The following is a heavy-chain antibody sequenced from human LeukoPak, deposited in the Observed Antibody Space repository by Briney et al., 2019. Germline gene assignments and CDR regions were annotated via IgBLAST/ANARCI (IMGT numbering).Heavy chain of an antibody. CDR1: GGTIRSYY. CDR3: ARDRTYSGSSTTYYYGMDV. J-gene: IGHJ6*02. V-gene: IGHV4-59*01. D-gene: IGHD6-6*01. Sequence: SETLSLTCTVSGGTIRSYYWSWIRQPPGKGLEWIGYISYNGSTNYNPSLKSRVTISVDTSKNQFSLNLRSVTAADTAVYYCARDRTYSGSSTTYYYGMDVWGQGTTVTVSS. CDR2: ISYNGST.